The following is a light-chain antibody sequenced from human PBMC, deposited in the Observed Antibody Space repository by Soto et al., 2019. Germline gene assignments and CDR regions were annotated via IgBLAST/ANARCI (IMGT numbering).Light chain of an antibody. CDR2: EVS. CDR3: CSYVGSSTYV. CDR1: SNDVGNYNL. V-gene: IGLV2-23*02. Sequence: QSVLTQPASVSGSPGQSITISCTGISNDVGNYNLVSWYQQHPGKAPKLMIYEVSRRPSGVSNRFSGSKSGNTASLTISGLQAEDEADYYCCSYVGSSTYVFATGTKVTVL. J-gene: IGLJ1*01.